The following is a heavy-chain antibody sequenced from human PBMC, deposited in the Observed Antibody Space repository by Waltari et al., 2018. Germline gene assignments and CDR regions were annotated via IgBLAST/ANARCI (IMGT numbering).Heavy chain of an antibody. J-gene: IGHJ3*01. CDR3: AKDRASGITAFDV. CDR2: IIPLFGTT. CDR1: GGTFNAYS. D-gene: IGHD3-10*01. Sequence: QVQLVQSGAEDKKPGSSVKVSCKTSGGTFNAYSISWVRQAPGQGLQWMGEIIPLFGTTNSAQRFEGRVSITADESTSTAYLELNSLRSEDTAVYYCAKDRASGITAFDVWGQGTLVTVSS. V-gene: IGHV1-69*01.